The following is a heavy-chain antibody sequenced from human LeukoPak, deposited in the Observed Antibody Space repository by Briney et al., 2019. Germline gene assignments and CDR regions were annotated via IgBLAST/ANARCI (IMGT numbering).Heavy chain of an antibody. CDR1: GGTFSNYA. J-gene: IGHJ4*02. CDR2: IIPIFGTT. CDR3: ARDLSITMIVVGNE. D-gene: IGHD3-22*01. V-gene: IGHV1-69*13. Sequence: SVKVSCKASGGTFSNYAISWVRQAPGQGLERMGGIIPIFGTTNYAQKFQGRVTITADASTNTAYMELSILRSEDTAVYYCARDLSITMIVVGNEWGQGTLVTVSS.